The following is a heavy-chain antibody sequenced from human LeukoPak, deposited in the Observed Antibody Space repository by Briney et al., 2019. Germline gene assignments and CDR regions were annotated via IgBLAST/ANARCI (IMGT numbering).Heavy chain of an antibody. V-gene: IGHV1-69*13. Sequence: SVTVSFKASVGTFSSYAISWVRQAPGQGLEWMGGIIPIFGTANYAQKFQGRVTITADESTSTAYMELSSLRSEDTAVYYCGRYCSSGHLYWRQGPLVTVSS. CDR2: IIPIFGTA. J-gene: IGHJ4*02. D-gene: IGHD2-2*01. CDR3: GRYCSSGHLY. CDR1: VGTFSSYA.